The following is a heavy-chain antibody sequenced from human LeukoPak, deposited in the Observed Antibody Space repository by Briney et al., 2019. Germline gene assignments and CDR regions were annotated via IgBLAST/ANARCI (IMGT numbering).Heavy chain of an antibody. CDR3: AKDVGERYYFDY. J-gene: IGHJ4*02. CDR2: ISYDGRNK. Sequence: PGGSLRLSCAASGFTFTNYGMHWVRQAPGKGLEWVAVISYDGRNKYYTDSVKGRFTISRDNSKNTMYLQMNSVRAEDTAVYYCAKDVGERYYFDYWGQGTLVTVSS. CDR1: GFTFTNYG. V-gene: IGHV3-30*18.